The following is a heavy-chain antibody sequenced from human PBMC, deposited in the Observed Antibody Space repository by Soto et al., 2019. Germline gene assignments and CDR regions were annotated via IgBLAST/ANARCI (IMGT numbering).Heavy chain of an antibody. Sequence: SVKVSCKASGYTFTSYGISWVRQAPGQGLEWMGGIIPIFGTANYAQKFQGRVTITADESTSTAYMELSSLRSEDTAVYYCARGAYSSSSGWNYYGMDVWGQGTTVTVSS. CDR1: GYTFTSYG. CDR3: ARGAYSSSSGWNYYGMDV. D-gene: IGHD6-6*01. J-gene: IGHJ6*02. V-gene: IGHV1-69*13. CDR2: IIPIFGTA.